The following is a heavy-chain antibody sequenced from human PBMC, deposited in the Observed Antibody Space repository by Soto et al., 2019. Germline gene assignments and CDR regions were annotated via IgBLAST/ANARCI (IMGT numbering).Heavy chain of an antibody. Sequence: QVQLQQWGAGLLKPSETLSLTCAVYGGSFSGYYWSWIRQPPGKGLEWIGEINHSGSTNYNPSLKSRVTISVDTSKNQFSLKLSSVTAADTAVYYCARGRPDDYVWGSYRYYQREFDYWGQGTLVTVSS. CDR3: ARGRPDDYVWGSYRYYQREFDY. CDR1: GGSFSGYY. J-gene: IGHJ4*02. D-gene: IGHD3-16*02. CDR2: INHSGST. V-gene: IGHV4-34*01.